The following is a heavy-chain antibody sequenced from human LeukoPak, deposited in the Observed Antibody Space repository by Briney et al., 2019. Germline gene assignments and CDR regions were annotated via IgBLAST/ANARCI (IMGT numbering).Heavy chain of an antibody. CDR3: ARGDYYGSGSYYGFHLYKDDAFDI. V-gene: IGHV3-7*01. CDR1: GFTFSSYW. D-gene: IGHD3-10*01. CDR2: IKQDGSEK. Sequence: GGSLRLSCAASGFTFSSYWMSWVRQAPGKGLEWVANIKQDGSEKYYVDSVKGRFTISRDNAKNSLYLQMNSLRAEDTAVYYCARGDYYGSGSYYGFHLYKDDAFDIWGQGTMVTVSS. J-gene: IGHJ3*02.